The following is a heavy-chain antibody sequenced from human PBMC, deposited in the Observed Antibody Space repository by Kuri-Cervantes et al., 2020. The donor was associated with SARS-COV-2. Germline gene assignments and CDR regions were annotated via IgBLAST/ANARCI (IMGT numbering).Heavy chain of an antibody. Sequence: GSLRLSCAASGFTFSSYGMHWVRQAPGKGLEWVAVIWYDGSNKYYADSVKGRFTISRDNSKNTLYLQMNSLRAEDTAVYYCARDPGGDLLLQYYYGMDVWGRGTTVTVSS. CDR3: ARDPGGDLLLQYYYGMDV. J-gene: IGHJ6*02. D-gene: IGHD2-15*01. CDR1: GFTFSSYG. CDR2: IWYDGSNK. V-gene: IGHV3-33*01.